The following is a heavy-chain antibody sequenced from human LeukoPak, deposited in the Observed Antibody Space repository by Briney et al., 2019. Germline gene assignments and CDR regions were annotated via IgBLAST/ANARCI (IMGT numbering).Heavy chain of an antibody. CDR2: IYTSGST. J-gene: IGHJ4*02. CDR1: GGSISSYY. Sequence: SETLSLTCTVSGGSISSYYWSWIWQPPGKGLEWIGYIYTSGSTNYNPSLKSRVTISVDTSKNQFSLKLSSVTAADTAVYYCARHSLLVQLEGVFDYWGQGTLATVSS. CDR3: ARHSLLVQLEGVFDY. V-gene: IGHV4-4*09. D-gene: IGHD1-1*01.